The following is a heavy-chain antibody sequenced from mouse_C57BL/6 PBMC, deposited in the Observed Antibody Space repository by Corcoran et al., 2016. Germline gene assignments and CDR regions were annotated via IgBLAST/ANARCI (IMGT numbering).Heavy chain of an antibody. CDR3: ARSGQDYFDY. V-gene: IGHV1-19*01. J-gene: IGHJ2*01. Sequence: EVQLQQSGPVLVKPGASVKMSCKASGYTFTDYYMNWVKQSHGKSLEWIGVINPYNGGTSYNQKFKGKATLTVDKSSSTAYMELNGLTSEDSAVYYCARSGQDYFDYWGQGTTLTVSS. CDR1: GYTFTDYY. CDR2: INPYNGGT. D-gene: IGHD3-3*01.